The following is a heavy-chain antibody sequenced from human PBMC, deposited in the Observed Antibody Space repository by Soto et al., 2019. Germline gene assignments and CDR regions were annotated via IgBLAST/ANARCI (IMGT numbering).Heavy chain of an antibody. D-gene: IGHD3-3*01. Sequence: EVQLVESGGGLVQPGGSLRLSCAASGFTFSSYWMSWVRQAPGKGLEWVANIKQDGSEKYYVDSVKGRFTISRDNAKNSLYLQMNSLRAEDTAVYYCARMDYTDFWSGYSYYFDYWGQGTLVTVSS. V-gene: IGHV3-7*01. CDR2: IKQDGSEK. CDR3: ARMDYTDFWSGYSYYFDY. CDR1: GFTFSSYW. J-gene: IGHJ4*02.